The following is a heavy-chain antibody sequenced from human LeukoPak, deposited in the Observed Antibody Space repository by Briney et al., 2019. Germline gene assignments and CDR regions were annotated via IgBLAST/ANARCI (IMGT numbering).Heavy chain of an antibody. Sequence: SETLSLTCTVSGGSISGYYLNWIRQPPGKGLEWIGYIHYSGSTNYNPSLKSRVSISVDAPKNQFSLRLSSVTAADTAVYYCAREGMSVAAFDYWGQGALVTVSS. J-gene: IGHJ4*02. D-gene: IGHD6-19*01. CDR3: AREGMSVAAFDY. CDR2: IHYSGST. CDR1: GGSISGYY. V-gene: IGHV4-59*01.